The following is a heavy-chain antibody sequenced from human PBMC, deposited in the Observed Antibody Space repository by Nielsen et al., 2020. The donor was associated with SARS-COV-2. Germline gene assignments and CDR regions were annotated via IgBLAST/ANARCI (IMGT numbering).Heavy chain of an antibody. CDR3: ARDGGFWSGYYPVRRDYYGMDV. V-gene: IGHV1-69*13. D-gene: IGHD3-3*01. Sequence: SVKVSCKASGGTFSSYAISWVRQAPGQGLEWMGGIIPIFGTANYAQKFQGRVTITADESTSTAYMELSSLRSEDTAVYYCARDGGFWSGYYPVRRDYYGMDVWGQGTTVTVSS. J-gene: IGHJ6*02. CDR2: IIPIFGTA. CDR1: GGTFSSYA.